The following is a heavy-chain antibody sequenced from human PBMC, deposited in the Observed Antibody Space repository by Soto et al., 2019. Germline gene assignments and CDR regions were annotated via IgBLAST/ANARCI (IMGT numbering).Heavy chain of an antibody. CDR2: IYHMGGT. CDR1: GASLNSDY. J-gene: IGHJ5*02. V-gene: IGHV4-59*01. Sequence: SETLSLTCTVSGASLNSDYWSWIRQSPGKGLEWIGYIYHMGGTDYNPSLKSRVTISIDKSKNQFSLNLRSVTAPDTAVYFCARFTYKSGFNRFDPWGRGTQVTVSS. CDR3: ARFTYKSGFNRFDP. D-gene: IGHD5-12*01.